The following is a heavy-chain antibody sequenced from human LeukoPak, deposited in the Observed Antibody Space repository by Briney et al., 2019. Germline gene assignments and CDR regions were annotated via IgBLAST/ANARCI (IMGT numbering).Heavy chain of an antibody. V-gene: IGHV1-69*13. CDR3: AREYYDILTGYYKSYYYYGMDV. CDR2: IIPIFGTA. J-gene: IGHJ6*04. CDR1: GGTFSSYA. D-gene: IGHD3-9*01. Sequence: SVKVSCKASGGTFSSYAISWVRQAPGQGLEWMGGIIPIFGTANYAQKFQGRVTITADESTSTAYMELSSLRSEDTAVYYCAREYYDILTGYYKSYYYYGMDVWGKGTTVTVSS.